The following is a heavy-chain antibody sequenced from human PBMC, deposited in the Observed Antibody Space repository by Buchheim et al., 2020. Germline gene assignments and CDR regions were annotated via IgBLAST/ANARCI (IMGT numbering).Heavy chain of an antibody. CDR2: ISSSSSPI. V-gene: IGHV3-48*01. CDR1: GFTFSSYS. J-gene: IGHJ6*02. D-gene: IGHD6-6*01. CDR3: ARGGPYSSSSSYYYYCYGVDV. Sequence: EVQLVESGGGLAQPGGSLRLSCAASGFTFSSYSMKWVRQAPGKGLEWVSYISSSSSPIYYADSVKGRFTISRDNAKNSLYLQMHSLRAEDTAVYYCARGGPYSSSSSYYYYCYGVDVWGQGTT.